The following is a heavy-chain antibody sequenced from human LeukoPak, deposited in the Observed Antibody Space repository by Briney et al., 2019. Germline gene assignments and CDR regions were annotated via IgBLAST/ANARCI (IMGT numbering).Heavy chain of an antibody. CDR1: GLTFSNAW. CDR3: AKVGVYYYDH. D-gene: IGHD3-22*01. V-gene: IGHV3-15*01. CDR2: IRSKTYGGTT. Sequence: GGSLRLSCLASGLTFSNAWMTWVRQAPGKGLDWVGRIRSKTYGGTTDYAAPVKGRFTISRDDSKNTVYLQMNGLKTEDTALYYCAKVGVYYYDHWGQGALVIVSS. J-gene: IGHJ5*02.